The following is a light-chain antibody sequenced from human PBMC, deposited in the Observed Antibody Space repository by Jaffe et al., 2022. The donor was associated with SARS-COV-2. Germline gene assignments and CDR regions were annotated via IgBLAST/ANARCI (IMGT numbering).Light chain of an antibody. J-gene: IGLJ3*02. Sequence: SYELTQPPSVSVSPGQTAKITCSGNKLGDKYASWYQQKPGQAPVLLIYQNKNRPSGIPERFSAFNFGNTATLIISGTQSIDEADYYCQAWDRVLVFGGGTKLTVL. CDR2: QNK. V-gene: IGLV3-1*01. CDR3: QAWDRVLV. CDR1: KLGDKY.